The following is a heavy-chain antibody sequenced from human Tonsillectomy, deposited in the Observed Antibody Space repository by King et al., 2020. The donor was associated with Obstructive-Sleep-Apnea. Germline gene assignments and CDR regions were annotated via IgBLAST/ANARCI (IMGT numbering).Heavy chain of an antibody. CDR1: GFTFSSYW. J-gene: IGHJ5*02. V-gene: IGHV3-74*01. D-gene: IGHD3-22*01. CDR2: INSDGSST. Sequence: VQLVESGGGLVQPGGSLRLSCAASGFTFSSYWMHWVRQAPGKGLVWVSRINSDGSSTSYADSVKGRFTISRDNAKNTLYLQMNSLRAADTAVYYCARDYYAIVVAVNWFDPWGQGTLVTVSS. CDR3: ARDYYAIVVAVNWFDP.